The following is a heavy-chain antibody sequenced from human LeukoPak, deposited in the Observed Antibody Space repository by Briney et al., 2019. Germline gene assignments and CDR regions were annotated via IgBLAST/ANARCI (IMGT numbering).Heavy chain of an antibody. V-gene: IGHV3-23*01. CDR2: ISASGGDT. J-gene: IGHJ4*02. CDR3: AKDAAGPEY. D-gene: IGHD6-13*01. Sequence: ISASGGDTWYPDSVKGRFTISRDKSKNTLFLQMSSLRVEDTAMYYCAKDAAGPEYWGQGTLITVSS.